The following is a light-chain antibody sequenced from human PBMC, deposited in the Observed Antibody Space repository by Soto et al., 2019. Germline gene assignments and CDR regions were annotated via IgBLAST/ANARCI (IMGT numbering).Light chain of an antibody. Sequence: EIVMTQSPATLSVSPGERATLSCRASQSVSSNLAWYQQKPGQAPRLLIYGASTRATGIPDRFSGSGSGTDFTLTISRLEPEDFAVYYCQQYSSSPSITFGQGTRLEIK. CDR2: GAS. J-gene: IGKJ5*01. CDR1: QSVSSN. V-gene: IGKV3-20*01. CDR3: QQYSSSPSIT.